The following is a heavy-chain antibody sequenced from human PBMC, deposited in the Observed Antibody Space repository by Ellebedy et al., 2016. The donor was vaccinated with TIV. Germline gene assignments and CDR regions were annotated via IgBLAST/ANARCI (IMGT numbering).Heavy chain of an antibody. Sequence: GESLKISCAASGFTVSSSYMTWVRQAPGKGLEWVSVVYSGGNTYYADSVEGRFTISRDNSKNTLSLVMHSLKVEETAVKFCARCPIRYTQKGGILDYWGQGTLVTVSS. V-gene: IGHV3-53*01. CDR1: GFTVSSSY. CDR3: ARCPIRYTQKGGILDY. D-gene: IGHD1-1*01. J-gene: IGHJ4*02. CDR2: VYSGGNT.